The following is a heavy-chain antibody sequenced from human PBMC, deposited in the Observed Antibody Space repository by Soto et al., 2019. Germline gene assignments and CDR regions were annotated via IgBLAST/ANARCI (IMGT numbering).Heavy chain of an antibody. CDR3: GSVRPSGYVLS. J-gene: IGHJ5*02. CDR1: GGSVSSGSYY. D-gene: IGHD6-25*01. V-gene: IGHV4-61*01. Sequence: PSETLSLTCSVSGGSVSSGSYYWSWIRQHPGKGLEWIGYVYFSGNTNYNPSLKSRVTISIDTSKNQFSLRLASVTAADTAFYYCGSVRPSGYVLSWGQGTLVTVSS. CDR2: VYFSGNT.